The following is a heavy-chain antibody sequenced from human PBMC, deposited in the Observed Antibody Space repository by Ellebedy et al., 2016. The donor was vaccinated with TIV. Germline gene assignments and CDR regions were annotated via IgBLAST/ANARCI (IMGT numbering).Heavy chain of an antibody. CDR2: INPSGGST. V-gene: IGHV1-46*01. J-gene: IGHJ6*02. CDR1: GYTFTSYY. Sequence: AASVKVSCKASGYTFTSYYMHWVRQAPGQGLEWMGIINPSGGSTSYAQKFQGRVTMTRDTSTSTVYMELSSLRSEDTAVYYCARDGKRTTVTTNYGMDVWGQGTTVTVSS. D-gene: IGHD4-17*01. CDR3: ARDGKRTTVTTNYGMDV.